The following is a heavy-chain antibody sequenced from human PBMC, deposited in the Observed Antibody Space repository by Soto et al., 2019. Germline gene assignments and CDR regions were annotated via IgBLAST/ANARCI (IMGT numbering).Heavy chain of an antibody. Sequence: QVQLVQSGAEVKKPGASVKVSCKASGYTFASYAISWMRQAPGQGLEWMGWISAYNGNTNYAQKLQGRVTMTTDTSXXXXXXELXXXXXXXXXXXXCARDPPPPDYWGQGTLVTVSS. V-gene: IGHV1-18*01. D-gene: IGHD1-26*01. CDR3: ARDPPPPDY. CDR2: ISAYNGNT. J-gene: IGHJ4*02. CDR1: GYTFASYA.